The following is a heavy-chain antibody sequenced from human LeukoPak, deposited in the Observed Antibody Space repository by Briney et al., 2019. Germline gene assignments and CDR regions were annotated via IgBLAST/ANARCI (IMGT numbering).Heavy chain of an antibody. CDR1: GFTFSNAW. V-gene: IGHV3-23*01. J-gene: IGHJ5*02. Sequence: GGSLRLSCAASGFTFSNAWMSWVRQAPGKGLEWVSAISGSSGSTYYADSVKGRFTISRDNSKNTLYLQMNSLRAEDTAVYYCAKGGGYSSSSWGQGTLVTVSS. CDR3: AKGGGYSSSS. D-gene: IGHD6-13*01. CDR2: ISGSSGST.